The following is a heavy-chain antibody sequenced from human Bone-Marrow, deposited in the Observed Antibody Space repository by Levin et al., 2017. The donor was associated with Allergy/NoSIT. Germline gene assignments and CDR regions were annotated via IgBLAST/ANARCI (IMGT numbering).Heavy chain of an antibody. CDR2: ISYDESKS. CDR1: GFTFSNYP. J-gene: IGHJ4*02. V-gene: IGHV3-30*04. Sequence: GESLKISCAASGFTFSNYPFHWVRQAPGKGLEWVAVISYDESKSYYADSVKGRFTISRDNSKNTVYLQMNSLRPDDTAVYYCARGPFLTGPDYWGQGSLVTVSS. CDR3: ARGPFLTGPDY. D-gene: IGHD7-27*01.